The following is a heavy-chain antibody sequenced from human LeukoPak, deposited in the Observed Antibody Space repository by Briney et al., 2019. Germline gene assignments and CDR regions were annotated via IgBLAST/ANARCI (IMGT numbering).Heavy chain of an antibody. Sequence: GGSLRLSCAASGFTFVGYAMHWGREAPGKGLEGGSGISWNSGSIGYADSVKGRFTISRDNAKNSLYLQMNSLRAEDTAVYYCARGKAYYYDNNGMDVWGQGTTVTVSS. CDR1: GFTFVGYA. J-gene: IGHJ6*02. D-gene: IGHD3-22*01. V-gene: IGHV3-9*01. CDR2: ISWNSGSI. CDR3: ARGKAYYYDNNGMDV.